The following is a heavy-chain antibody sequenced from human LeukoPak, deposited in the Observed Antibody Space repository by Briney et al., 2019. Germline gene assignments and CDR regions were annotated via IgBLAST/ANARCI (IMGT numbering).Heavy chain of an antibody. Sequence: PGRSLRLSCAASGFTFSSYAMHWVRQAPGKGLEWVAVISYDGSNKYYADSVKGRFTISRDNSKNTLYLQMNSLRAEDTAVYYCAREAGGSAPYYYYGMDVWGQGTTVTVSS. CDR2: ISYDGSNK. CDR1: GFTFSSYA. CDR3: AREAGGSAPYYYYGMDV. J-gene: IGHJ6*02. D-gene: IGHD1-26*01. V-gene: IGHV3-30-3*01.